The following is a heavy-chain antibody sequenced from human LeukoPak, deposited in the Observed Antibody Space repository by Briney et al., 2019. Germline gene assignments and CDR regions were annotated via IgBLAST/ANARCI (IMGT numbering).Heavy chain of an antibody. CDR2: ISSSSSTI. CDR3: ARGVVATLYS. CDR1: GFTLSSYS. J-gene: IGHJ4*02. D-gene: IGHD2-15*01. Sequence: GGSLRLSCAASGFTLSSYSMNWVRQAPGKGLEWVSYISSSSSTIYYADSVKGRFTISRDNAKHSLYLQINGLKAEATAVFYWARGVVATLYSWGPGTLVTVSS. V-gene: IGHV3-48*01.